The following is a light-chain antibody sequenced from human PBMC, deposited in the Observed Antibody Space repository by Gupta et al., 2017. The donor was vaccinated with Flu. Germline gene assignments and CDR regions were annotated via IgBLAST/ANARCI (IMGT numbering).Light chain of an antibody. Sequence: DIQMTQSPSSLSASVGDRVTITCRASQSITNYLNWCQQKPGKAPKLLIYSASSLQGGVPSRFSGSGSGTEFTLAISSLQPEDFASDYCQQTSSTGYSFGQGTKVEIK. V-gene: IGKV1-39*01. J-gene: IGKJ2*03. CDR2: SAS. CDR1: QSITNY. CDR3: QQTSSTGYS.